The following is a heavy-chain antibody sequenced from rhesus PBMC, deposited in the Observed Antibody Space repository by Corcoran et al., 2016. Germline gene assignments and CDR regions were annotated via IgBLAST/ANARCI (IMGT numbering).Heavy chain of an antibody. V-gene: IGHV3-8*01. CDR1: GFTFSSSY. J-gene: IGHJ6*01. Sequence: EVQLVESGGGLVQPGGALSLSCPGSGFTFSSSYISWVRQAPGKGLEWVSAINTGGGSTWYTDSVKGRFTISKENAKNTLYLQMDSLRAEDTAVYYCAKDQKAYSSGWAYGLDSWGQGVVVTVSS. CDR2: INTGGGST. CDR3: AKDQKAYSSGWAYGLDS. D-gene: IGHD6-31*01.